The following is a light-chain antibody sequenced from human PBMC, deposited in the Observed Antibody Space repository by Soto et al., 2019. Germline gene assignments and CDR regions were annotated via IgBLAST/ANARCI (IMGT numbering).Light chain of an antibody. CDR1: SSDVGGYDY. Sequence: QSALTQPPSASGSPGQSVTISCTGTSSDVGGYDYVSWYQQHPGKAPKLMIYEVSKRPPGAPDRFSGSKSGNTASLTVSGLQAEDEGDYYCASYAGSTNYVFGTGTKLT. CDR2: EVS. CDR3: ASYAGSTNYV. V-gene: IGLV2-8*01. J-gene: IGLJ1*01.